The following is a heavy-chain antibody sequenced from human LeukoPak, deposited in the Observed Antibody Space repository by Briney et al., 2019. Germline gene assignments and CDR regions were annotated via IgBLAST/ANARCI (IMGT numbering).Heavy chain of an antibody. D-gene: IGHD1-20*01. CDR3: AKGLTGTTPRGGAFDI. CDR1: GFTFSSYA. J-gene: IGHJ3*02. Sequence: GGSLRLSCAASGFTFSSYAMSWVRQAPGKGLGWVSAISGSGGSTYYADSVKGRFTISRDNSKNTLYLQMNSLRAEDTAVYYCAKGLTGTTPRGGAFDIWGQGTMVTVSS. V-gene: IGHV3-23*01. CDR2: ISGSGGST.